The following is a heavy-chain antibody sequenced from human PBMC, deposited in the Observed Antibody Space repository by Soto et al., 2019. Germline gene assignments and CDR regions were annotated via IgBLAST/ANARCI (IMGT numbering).Heavy chain of an antibody. CDR1: GYNFTSYA. V-gene: IGHV1-3*01. CDR3: ARGVPTIPAF. CDR2: INAGNGNT. Sequence: QVQLVQSGAEVKKPGASVKVSCKASGYNFTSYAMHWVRQAPGQRVEWMGWINAGNGNTKYSQKFQGRVTITRDTSTSTAYLELSSLRSEETAVYYCARGVPTIPAFWGQGTLVTVSS. J-gene: IGHJ4*02. D-gene: IGHD5-12*01.